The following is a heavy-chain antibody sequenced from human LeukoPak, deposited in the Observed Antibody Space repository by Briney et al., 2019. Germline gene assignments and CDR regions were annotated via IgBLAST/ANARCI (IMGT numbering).Heavy chain of an antibody. CDR1: GGSISSSSYY. Sequence: SETLSLTCTVSGGSISSSSYYWGWIRQPPGKGLEWIGSIYYSGSTNYNPSLKSRVTISVDTSKNQFSLKLSSVPAADTAVYYCARGIVVVAQLGYYYYYMDVWGKGTTVTISS. CDR2: IYYSGST. J-gene: IGHJ6*03. V-gene: IGHV4-39*07. CDR3: ARGIVVVAQLGYYYYYMDV. D-gene: IGHD2-15*01.